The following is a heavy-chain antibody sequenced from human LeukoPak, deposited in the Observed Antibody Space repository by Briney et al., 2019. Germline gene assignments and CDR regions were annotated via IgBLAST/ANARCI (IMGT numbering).Heavy chain of an antibody. J-gene: IGHJ1*01. CDR3: ARDQGSLTMIMAYFQH. CDR2: INPNSGGT. V-gene: IGHV1-2*02. Sequence: ASVKVSCKASEYTFTGYYMHWVRQAPGQGLEWMGWINPNSGGTNYAQKLQGRVTMTRDTSINTAYMELSGLTSDDTAVYYCARDQGSLTMIMAYFQHWGQGTLVTVSS. D-gene: IGHD3-22*01. CDR1: EYTFTGYY.